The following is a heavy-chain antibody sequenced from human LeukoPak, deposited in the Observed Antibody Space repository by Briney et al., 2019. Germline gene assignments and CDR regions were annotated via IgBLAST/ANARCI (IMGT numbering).Heavy chain of an antibody. CDR2: ISGSGGST. CDR3: AKATFRAVAGPYYFDY. Sequence: PGGSLRLSCAASGFTFSSYAMSWVRQAPGKGLEWVSAISGSGGSTYYADSVKGRFTISRDNSKNTLHLQMNSLRAEDTAVYYCAKATFRAVAGPYYFDYWGQGTLVTVSS. V-gene: IGHV3-23*01. CDR1: GFTFSSYA. J-gene: IGHJ4*02. D-gene: IGHD6-19*01.